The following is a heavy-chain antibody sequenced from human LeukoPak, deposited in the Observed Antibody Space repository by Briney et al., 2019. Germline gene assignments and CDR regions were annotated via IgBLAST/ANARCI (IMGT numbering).Heavy chain of an antibody. J-gene: IGHJ1*01. Sequence: PGGSLRLSXAASGFTFSSYWMSWVRQAPGKGLEWVANIKQDGSEKDYVDSGKGRFTISRDNAKNSLYLQMNSLRAEDTAVYYCAREVYCSTTSCYTGYFQHWGQGTLVTVSS. CDR3: AREVYCSTTSCYTGYFQH. D-gene: IGHD2-2*02. V-gene: IGHV3-7*01. CDR2: IKQDGSEK. CDR1: GFTFSSYW.